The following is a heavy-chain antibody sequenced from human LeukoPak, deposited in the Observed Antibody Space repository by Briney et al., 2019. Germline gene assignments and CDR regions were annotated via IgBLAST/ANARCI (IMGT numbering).Heavy chain of an antibody. J-gene: IGHJ4*02. CDR1: GGSISSSNW. CDR3: ASRAAAGTDYFDY. D-gene: IGHD6-13*01. Sequence: SGTLSLTCAVSGGSISSSNWWSWVRQPPGKGLEGIGEIYHSGSTNYNPSLKSRVTISVDKSKNQFSLKLSSVTAADTAVYYCASRAAAGTDYFDYWGQGTLVTVSS. V-gene: IGHV4-4*02. CDR2: IYHSGST.